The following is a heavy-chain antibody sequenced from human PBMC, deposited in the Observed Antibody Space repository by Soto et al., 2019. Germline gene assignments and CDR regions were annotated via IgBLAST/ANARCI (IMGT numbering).Heavy chain of an antibody. D-gene: IGHD6-19*01. J-gene: IGHJ6*03. Sequence: EVQLLESGGGLVQPGGSLRLSCAASGFTFSSYAMSWVRQAPGKGLEWVSAISGSGGSTYYADSVKGRFTISRDNSKNALYLQMNSLRAEDTAVYYCAKDPYSSGWQDYYYYMEVWGKVTTVTVCS. CDR2: ISGSGGST. CDR1: GFTFSSYA. V-gene: IGHV3-23*01. CDR3: AKDPYSSGWQDYYYYMEV.